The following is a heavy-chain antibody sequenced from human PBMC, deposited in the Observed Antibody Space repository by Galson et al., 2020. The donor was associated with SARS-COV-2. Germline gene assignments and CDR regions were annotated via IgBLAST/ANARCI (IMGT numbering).Heavy chain of an antibody. J-gene: IGHJ3*02. CDR3: ARAVITMIVVFNAFYI. V-gene: IGHV4-31*03. CDR2: IYYSGST. CDR1: GGSISSGGYY. D-gene: IGHD3-22*01. Sequence: SETLSLTCTVSGGSISSGGYYWSWIRQHPGKGLEWIGYIYYSGSTYYNPSLKSRVTISVDTSKNQFSLKLSSVTAADTAVYYCARAVITMIVVFNAFYIWGQGTMVTVSS.